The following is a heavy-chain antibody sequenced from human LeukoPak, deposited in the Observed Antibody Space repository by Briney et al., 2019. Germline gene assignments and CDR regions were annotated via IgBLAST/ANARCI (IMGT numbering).Heavy chain of an antibody. V-gene: IGHV1-18*01. Sequence: ASVKVSCKASGYTFTSYGISWVRQAPGQGLEWMGWISAYNGNTNYAQKLQGRVTMTTDTSTSTAYMELRSLRSDDTAVYYCARGHPAAVAGLLAYWGQGTLVTVSS. J-gene: IGHJ4*02. CDR2: ISAYNGNT. D-gene: IGHD6-19*01. CDR1: GYTFTSYG. CDR3: ARGHPAAVAGLLAY.